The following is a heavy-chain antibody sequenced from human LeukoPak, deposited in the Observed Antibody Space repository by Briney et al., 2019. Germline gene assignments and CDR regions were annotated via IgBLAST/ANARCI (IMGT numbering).Heavy chain of an antibody. CDR3: AKAYSGRFNFDY. J-gene: IGHJ4*02. D-gene: IGHD1-26*01. Sequence: GGSLRLSCAASGFTFSNYAMNWVRQAPGKGLEWVSSISSSGGSTYYADSVKGRFTISRDTSKNTLYLQMKSLRAEDTAVYYCAKAYSGRFNFDYWGQGTLVTVSS. CDR1: GFTFSNYA. V-gene: IGHV3-23*01. CDR2: ISSSGGST.